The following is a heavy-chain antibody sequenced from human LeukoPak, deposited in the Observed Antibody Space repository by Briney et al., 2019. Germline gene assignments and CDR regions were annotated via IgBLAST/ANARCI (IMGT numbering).Heavy chain of an antibody. Sequence: GASVKASCKVSGYTLTELSMHWVRQAPGKGLEWMGGFDPEDGETIYAQKFQGRVTMTEDTSTDTAYMELSSLRSEDTAVYYCATLRVTGTTFRSPADYWGQGTLVTVSS. CDR2: FDPEDGET. J-gene: IGHJ4*02. V-gene: IGHV1-24*01. CDR3: ATLRVTGTTFRSPADY. D-gene: IGHD1-7*01. CDR1: GYTLTELS.